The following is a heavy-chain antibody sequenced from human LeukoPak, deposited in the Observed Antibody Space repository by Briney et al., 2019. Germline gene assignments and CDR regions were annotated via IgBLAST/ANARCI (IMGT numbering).Heavy chain of an antibody. Sequence: SSETLSLTCTVSGGSISSSSYYWGWIRQPPGKGLEWIGSIYYSGSTYYNPSLKSRVTISVDTSKNQFSLKLSSVTAADTAVYYCAREGYCSGGSCYKEYWGQGTLVTVSS. D-gene: IGHD2-15*01. J-gene: IGHJ4*02. CDR1: GGSISSSSYY. CDR2: IYYSGST. CDR3: AREGYCSGGSCYKEY. V-gene: IGHV4-39*02.